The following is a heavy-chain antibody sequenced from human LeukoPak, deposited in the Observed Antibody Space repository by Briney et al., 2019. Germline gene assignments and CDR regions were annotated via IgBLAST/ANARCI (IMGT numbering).Heavy chain of an antibody. CDR2: ISHIGST. D-gene: IGHD1-1*01. CDR3: AGDQLALNALNL. V-gene: IGHV4-59*11. CDR1: GGSMISHY. J-gene: IGHJ3*01. Sequence: SETLSLTCTVSGGSMISHYWSWIRQPPGKGLEWLGYISHIGSTNYSLSLKSRVTISVDTSKNQFSLRLSSVTAADTAVYFCAGDQLALNALNLWGQGTMVSVSS.